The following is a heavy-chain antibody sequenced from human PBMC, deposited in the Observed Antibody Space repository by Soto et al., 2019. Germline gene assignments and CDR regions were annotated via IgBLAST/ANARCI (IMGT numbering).Heavy chain of an antibody. J-gene: IGHJ3*02. CDR3: ATYLLRYFDWPDAFDI. Sequence: AGGSLRLSCITSGFAFGDFAMIWFRQAPGKGLECVGFITSKKYGATPQYAASVRGKFSISRDDSRGVAYLQMNDLKADDTAVYYCATYLLRYFDWPDAFDIWGQGTMVTVS. CDR2: ITSKKYGATP. CDR1: GFAFGDFA. V-gene: IGHV3-49*03. D-gene: IGHD3-9*01.